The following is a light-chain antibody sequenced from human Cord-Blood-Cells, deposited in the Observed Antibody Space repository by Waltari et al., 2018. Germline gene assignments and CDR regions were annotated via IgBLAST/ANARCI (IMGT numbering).Light chain of an antibody. J-gene: IGKJ4*01. CDR3: QQYGSSLT. CDR2: GAS. V-gene: IGKV3-20*01. CDR1: QSVSSSY. Sequence: ELVLTQSPGTLSLSTGERATLSCRASQSVSSSYLAWYQQKPGQAPRRLIYGASSRATGIPDRFSCSGSGTDFTLTISRLEPEDFAVDYCQQYGSSLTVGGGTKVEIK.